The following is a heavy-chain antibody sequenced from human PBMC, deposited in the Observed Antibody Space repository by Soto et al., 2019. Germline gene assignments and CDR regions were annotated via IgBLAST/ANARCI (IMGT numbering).Heavy chain of an antibody. CDR2: INPSGGST. D-gene: IGHD2-15*01. V-gene: IGHV1-46*01. CDR3: ASQTTPSEIYYY. Sequence: ASVKVSCKASGYTFTGYYMHWVRQAPGQGLEWMGMINPSGGSTKYAQKFQDRVTISRDNSKNTLYLYMNSLRADDTAVYYCASQTTPSEIYYYWGHGTLVTVSS. J-gene: IGHJ4*01. CDR1: GYTFTGYY.